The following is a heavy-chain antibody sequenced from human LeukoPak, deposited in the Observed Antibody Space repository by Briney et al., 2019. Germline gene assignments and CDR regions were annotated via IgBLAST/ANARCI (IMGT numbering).Heavy chain of an antibody. CDR1: GFTFSSYA. Sequence: GGSLRLSCAASGFTFSSYAMHWIRQAPGKGLEWVAFIRYAGINKYYADSVKGRFTISRDNSKNTLYLQMNSLRAEDTVVYYCAKDRIAVAYYYWGQGTLVTVSS. V-gene: IGHV3-30*02. D-gene: IGHD6-19*01. CDR3: AKDRIAVAYYY. J-gene: IGHJ4*02. CDR2: IRYAGINK.